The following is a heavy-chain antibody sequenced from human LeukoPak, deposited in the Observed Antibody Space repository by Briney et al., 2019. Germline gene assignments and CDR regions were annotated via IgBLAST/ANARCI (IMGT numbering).Heavy chain of an antibody. CDR1: GYSISSGYY. CDR3: ARDRVLLWFGEPPGAFDI. Sequence: SETLSLTCTVSGYSISSGYYWGWIRQPPGKGLGWIGSIYHSGSTYYNPSLKSRVTISVDTSKNQSSLKLSSVTAADTAVYYCARDRVLLWFGEPPGAFDIWGQGTMVTVSS. D-gene: IGHD3-10*01. V-gene: IGHV4-38-2*02. CDR2: IYHSGST. J-gene: IGHJ3*02.